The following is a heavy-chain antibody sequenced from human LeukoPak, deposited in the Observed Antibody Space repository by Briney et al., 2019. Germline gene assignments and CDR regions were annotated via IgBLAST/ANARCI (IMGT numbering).Heavy chain of an antibody. CDR2: IRYDGSNK. D-gene: IGHD3-22*01. V-gene: IGHV3-30*02. Sequence: GGSLRLSCAASGFTFSSYGMHWVRQAPGKGLEWVAFIRYDGSNKYYADSVKGRFTISRDNSKNTLYLQMNSLRAEDTAVYYCAKDLDYYDSSGYYYYFDYWGQGTLVTVSS. CDR1: GFTFSSYG. J-gene: IGHJ4*02. CDR3: AKDLDYYDSSGYYYYFDY.